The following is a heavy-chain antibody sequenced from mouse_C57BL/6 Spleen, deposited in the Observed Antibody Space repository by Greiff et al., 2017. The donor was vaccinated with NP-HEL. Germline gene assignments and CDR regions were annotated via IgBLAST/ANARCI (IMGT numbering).Heavy chain of an antibody. CDR3: ARCYYGNYEGYFDY. J-gene: IGHJ2*01. CDR2: IHPNSGST. V-gene: IGHV1-64*01. D-gene: IGHD2-1*01. CDR1: GYTFTSYW. Sequence: QVQLQQPGAELVKPGASVKLSCKASGYTFTSYWMHWVKQRPGQGLEWIGMIHPNSGSTNYNEKFKSKATLTVDNSSSTAYMQLISLTSEDSAVYYCARCYYGNYEGYFDYWGQGTTLTVSS.